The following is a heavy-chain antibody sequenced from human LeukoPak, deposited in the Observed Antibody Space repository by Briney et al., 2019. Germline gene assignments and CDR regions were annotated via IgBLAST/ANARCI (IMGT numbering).Heavy chain of an antibody. CDR1: GGSISSGGYC. Sequence: SETLSLTCTVSGGSISSGGYCWSWIRQPPGKGLEWIGYIYYSGSTNYNPSLKSRVTISVDTSKNQFSLKLSSVTAADTAVYYCARVNGCEMATVFLDYWGQGTLVTVSS. CDR2: IYYSGST. V-gene: IGHV4-61*08. CDR3: ARVNGCEMATVFLDY. D-gene: IGHD5-24*01. J-gene: IGHJ4*02.